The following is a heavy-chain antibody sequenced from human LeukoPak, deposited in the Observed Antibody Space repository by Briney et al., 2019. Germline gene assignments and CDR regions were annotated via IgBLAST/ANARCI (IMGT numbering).Heavy chain of an antibody. V-gene: IGHV3-7*01. CDR2: IKQDGSEK. Sequence: GGSLRLSCAASGFTFSSYWMHWVRQAPGRGLEWVANIKQDGSEKYYVDSVKGRFTISRDNAKNSLYLQMNSLRAEDTAVYSCVRDGDTSGYTNWGQGTLVTVSS. J-gene: IGHJ4*02. CDR1: GFTFSSYW. CDR3: VRDGDTSGYTN. D-gene: IGHD3-22*01.